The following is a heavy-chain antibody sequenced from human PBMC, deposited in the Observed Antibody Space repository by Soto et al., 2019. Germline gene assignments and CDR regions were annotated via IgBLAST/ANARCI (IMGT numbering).Heavy chain of an antibody. Sequence: PGGSLRLSCAASGFTFSSYAMSWVRQAPGKGLEWVSAISGSGGSTYYADSVKGRFTISRDNSKNTLYLQMNSLRAEDTAVYYCAKSPDYYDSSGYYAEYFQHWGQGTLVTVSS. D-gene: IGHD3-22*01. CDR2: ISGSGGST. J-gene: IGHJ1*01. V-gene: IGHV3-23*01. CDR1: GFTFSSYA. CDR3: AKSPDYYDSSGYYAEYFQH.